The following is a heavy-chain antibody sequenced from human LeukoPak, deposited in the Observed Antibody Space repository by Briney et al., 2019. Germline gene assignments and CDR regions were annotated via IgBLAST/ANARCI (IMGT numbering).Heavy chain of an antibody. CDR2: IGTAGDT. CDR3: AKGLWDSSGYYYSPGVY. V-gene: IGHV3-13*01. J-gene: IGHJ4*02. Sequence: GGSLRLSCAASGFTFSSYDMHWVRQAPGKGLEWVSAIGTAGDTYYPGSVKGRFTISRENAKNSLYLQMNSLRAGDTAVYYCAKGLWDSSGYYYSPGVYWGQGILVTVSS. D-gene: IGHD3-22*01. CDR1: GFTFSSYD.